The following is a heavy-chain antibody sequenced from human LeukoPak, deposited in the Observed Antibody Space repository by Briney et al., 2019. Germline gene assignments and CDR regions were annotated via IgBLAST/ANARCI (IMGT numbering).Heavy chain of an antibody. V-gene: IGHV4-39*01. CDR3: ARLLYDSRGYYYFDY. Sequence: PSETLSLTCTVSGGSIRSSSYYWGWIRQAPGKGLAWIASIHFSGNTYHNPSLRSRVTMSVDTSKNQFSLKLSSVTAADAAVYYCARLLYDSRGYYYFDYWGQGTLFTVSS. J-gene: IGHJ4*02. CDR2: IHFSGNT. D-gene: IGHD3-22*01. CDR1: GGSIRSSSYY.